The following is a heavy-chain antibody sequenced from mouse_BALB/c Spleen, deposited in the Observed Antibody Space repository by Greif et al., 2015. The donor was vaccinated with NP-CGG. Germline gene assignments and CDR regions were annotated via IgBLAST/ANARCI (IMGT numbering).Heavy chain of an antibody. CDR2: TSSGGSYT. CDR3: TRGGGTYAMDY. D-gene: IGHD1-1*02. Sequence: EVKLVESGGGLVKPGGSLKLSCAASGFTFSSYTMSWVRQTPEKRLEWVATTSSGGSYTYYPDSVKGRFTISRDNAKNTLYLQMSSLKSEDTAMYYCTRGGGTYAMDYWGQGTSVTVSS. J-gene: IGHJ4*01. V-gene: IGHV5-6-4*01. CDR1: GFTFSSYT.